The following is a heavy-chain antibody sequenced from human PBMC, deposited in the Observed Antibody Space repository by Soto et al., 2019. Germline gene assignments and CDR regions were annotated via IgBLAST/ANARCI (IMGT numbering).Heavy chain of an antibody. CDR2: IYPGDSDT. CDR3: AASIFYYGMDV. J-gene: IGHJ6*02. Sequence: PGESLKISCKGSGYTFTNYWIGWVRQMPGKGLEWMGIIYPGDSDTKYNPSFQGQVTISADKSITTTYLRWTSLKASGTAIYYCAASIFYYGMDVWGQGTTVTVS. CDR1: GYTFTNYW. V-gene: IGHV5-51*01.